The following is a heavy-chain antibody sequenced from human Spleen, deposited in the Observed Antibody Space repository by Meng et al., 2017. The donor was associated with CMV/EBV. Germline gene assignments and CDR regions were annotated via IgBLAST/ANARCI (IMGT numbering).Heavy chain of an antibody. CDR2: FIPLIHTA. J-gene: IGHJ5*02. CDR1: ENTFNHYG. V-gene: IGHV1-69*04. Sequence: SVKVSCKASENTFNHYGLSWVRQAPGQGLEWMGTFIPLIHTAEYARKFQGRVTITADKSSTTTHLELTSLTSGDTAVYYCARSPSILVGHSEIDLWGQGTLVTVSS. D-gene: IGHD3-22*01. CDR3: ARSPSILVGHSEIDL.